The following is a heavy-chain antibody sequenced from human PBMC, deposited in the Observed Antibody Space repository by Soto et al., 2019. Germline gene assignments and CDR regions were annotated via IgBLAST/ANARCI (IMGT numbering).Heavy chain of an antibody. CDR1: GFTFSSYA. D-gene: IGHD6-19*01. J-gene: IGHJ4*02. CDR3: AKDKSVAGTAFDY. Sequence: VGSLRLSCAASGFTFSSYAMSWVRQAPGKGLEWVSAISGSGGSTYYADSVKGRFTISRDNSKITLYLQMNSLRAEDTAVYYCAKDKSVAGTAFDYWGQGTLVTVSS. V-gene: IGHV3-23*01. CDR2: ISGSGGST.